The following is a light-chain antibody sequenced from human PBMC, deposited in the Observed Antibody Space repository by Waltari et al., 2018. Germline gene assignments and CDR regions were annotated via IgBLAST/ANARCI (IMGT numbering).Light chain of an antibody. J-gene: IGKJ2*01. Sequence: EIVLTKSPGPLSLSPGERATLSCRASQSVATTYLAWYQKKPGQAPRLLIFAASSRATGIPDRFSCGGSRTDFTLTISRLEPEDFAVYYCHHYGGSLPNTFGQGTKLEIK. CDR2: AAS. CDR3: HHYGGSLPNT. CDR1: QSVATTY. V-gene: IGKV3-20*01.